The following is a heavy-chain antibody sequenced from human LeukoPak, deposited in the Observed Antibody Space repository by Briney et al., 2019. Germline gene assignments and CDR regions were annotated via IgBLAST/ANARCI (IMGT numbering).Heavy chain of an antibody. V-gene: IGHV3-30*02. CDR1: GFTFSSYG. CDR3: ARVNDGDRYYYYYYMDV. D-gene: IGHD4-17*01. J-gene: IGHJ6*03. CDR2: IRYDGSNK. Sequence: PGGSLRLSCAASGFTFSSYGMHWVRQAPGKGLEWVAFIRYDGSNKYYADSVKGRFTISRDNSKNTLYLQMNSLRAEDTAVYYCARVNDGDRYYYYYYMDVWGKGTTVTVSS.